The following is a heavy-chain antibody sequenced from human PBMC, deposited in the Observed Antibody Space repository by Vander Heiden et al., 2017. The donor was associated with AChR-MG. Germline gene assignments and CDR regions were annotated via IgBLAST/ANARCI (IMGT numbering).Heavy chain of an antibody. V-gene: IGHV4-4*07. Sequence: QVQLQESGPGLVKPSETLSLTCTVSGGSISSYYWSWIRQPAGKGLEWIGRIYTSGSTNYNPSLKSRVTMSVDTSKNQFSLKLSSVTAADTAVYYCARENYDYVWGSYRDIDYWGQGTLVTVSS. CDR2: IYTSGST. D-gene: IGHD3-16*02. CDR3: ARENYDYVWGSYRDIDY. J-gene: IGHJ4*02. CDR1: GGSISSYY.